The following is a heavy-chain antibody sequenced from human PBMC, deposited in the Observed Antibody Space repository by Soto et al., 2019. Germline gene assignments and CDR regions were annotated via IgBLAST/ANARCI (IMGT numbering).Heavy chain of an antibody. D-gene: IGHD1-26*01. CDR1: GDSVSSNSAA. J-gene: IGHJ4*02. CDR2: TYHRSKWYS. V-gene: IGHV6-1*01. CDR3: VRLVGGSVDY. Sequence: QVKLQQSGPGLVKPSQTLSLTCTISGDSVSSNSAAWNWIRLSPSRGLEWLGRTYHRSKWYSEYAVSVKSRITISPDTSKNQFSLQLTSVTPEDTAVYYCVRLVGGSVDYWGQGTLVTVSS.